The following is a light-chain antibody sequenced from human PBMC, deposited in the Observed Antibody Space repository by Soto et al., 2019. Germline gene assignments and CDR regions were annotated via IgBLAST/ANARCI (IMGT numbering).Light chain of an antibody. CDR1: QSISSW. V-gene: IGKV1-5*01. CDR2: DAS. Sequence: DIQMTQSPTTLSASVGDRITITFRASQSISSWLAWYQQKPGKAPKLLIYDASSLESGVPSRFSGSGSGTEFTLTISSLQPDDFATYYCQKYNSYLWTFGQGTKVDIK. J-gene: IGKJ1*01. CDR3: QKYNSYLWT.